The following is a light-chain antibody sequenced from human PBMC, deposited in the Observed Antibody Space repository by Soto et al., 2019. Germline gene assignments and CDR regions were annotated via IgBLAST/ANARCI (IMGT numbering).Light chain of an antibody. Sequence: HSGLTQPASVSGSAGPSITISCTGTSSDIGSYNLVSWYQQHPGKAPTLLIYGVRSRPSGVSTRFSGSKSGNTASLTISGLQAEDEADYHCRSDAGTIGSSDGFGSGTNATV. CDR1: SSDIGSYNL. J-gene: IGLJ1*01. V-gene: IGLV2-23*02. CDR3: RSDAGTIGSSDG. CDR2: GVR.